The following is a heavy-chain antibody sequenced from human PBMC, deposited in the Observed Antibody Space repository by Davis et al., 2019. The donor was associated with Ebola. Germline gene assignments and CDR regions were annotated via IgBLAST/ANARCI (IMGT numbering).Heavy chain of an antibody. V-gene: IGHV3-74*01. J-gene: IGHJ4*02. CDR3: AKAGCGSTSCYSNQ. Sequence: PGGSLRLSCAASGFTFSSYWMHWVRQAPGKGLVWVSRINSDGSSTSYADSVKGRFTISRDNSKNTLYLQMNSLRAEDTAQYYCAKAGCGSTSCYSNQWGRGTLVTVSS. D-gene: IGHD2-2*01. CDR1: GFTFSSYW. CDR2: INSDGSST.